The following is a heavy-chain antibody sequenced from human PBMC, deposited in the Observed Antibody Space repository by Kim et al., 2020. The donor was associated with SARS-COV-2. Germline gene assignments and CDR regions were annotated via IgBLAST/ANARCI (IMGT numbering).Heavy chain of an antibody. J-gene: IGHJ6*02. CDR2: IYPGDSDT. CDR3: ARYTSMVRGPENYYYGMDV. V-gene: IGHV5-51*01. D-gene: IGHD3-10*01. CDR1: GYSFTSYW. Sequence: GESLKISCKGSGYSFTSYWIGWVRQMPGKGLEWMGIIYPGDSDTRYSPSFQGQVTISADKSISTAYLQWSSLKASDTAMYYCARYTSMVRGPENYYYGMDVWGQGTTVTVSS.